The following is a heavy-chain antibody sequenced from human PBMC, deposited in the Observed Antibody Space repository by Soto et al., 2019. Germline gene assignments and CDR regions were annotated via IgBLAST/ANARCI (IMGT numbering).Heavy chain of an antibody. CDR1: DGSISRSTFY. CDR2: VHYTGST. V-gene: IGHV4-39*07. Sequence: SETLSLTCTVSDGSISRSTFYWGWIRQPPGKGLEWIGSVHYTGSTYYNPSLKSRVTMSVDSSKNHLSLKLSSVTAADTAVYYCARDIITGVDYWGQGTLVTVSS. D-gene: IGHD1-20*01. J-gene: IGHJ4*02. CDR3: ARDIITGVDY.